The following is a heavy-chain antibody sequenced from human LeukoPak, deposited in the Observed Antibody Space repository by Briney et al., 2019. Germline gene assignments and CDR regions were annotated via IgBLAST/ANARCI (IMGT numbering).Heavy chain of an antibody. CDR1: GFTFSSYW. V-gene: IGHV3-21*01. Sequence: PGGSLRLSCAASGFTFSSYWMSWVRQAPGKGLEWVSSISSSSSYIYYADSVKGRFTISRDNAKNTLYLQMNSLRAEDTAVYYCARDMGHSSAGFDYWGQGTLVTVSS. D-gene: IGHD1-14*01. J-gene: IGHJ4*02. CDR2: ISSSSSYI. CDR3: ARDMGHSSAGFDY.